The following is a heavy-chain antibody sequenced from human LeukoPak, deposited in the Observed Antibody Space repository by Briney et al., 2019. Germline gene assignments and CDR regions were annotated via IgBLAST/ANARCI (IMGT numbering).Heavy chain of an antibody. J-gene: IGHJ4*02. CDR3: TTEGERYYFDY. CDR1: GFTFSNAW. V-gene: IGHV3-15*01. Sequence: GGSLRLSCAASGFTFSNAWISWVRQAPGKGLEWVGRIKSKTDGGTTDYAAPVKGRFTISRDDSKNTLYLQMNSLKTEDTAVYYRTTEGERYYFDYWGQGTLVTVSS. CDR2: IKSKTDGGTT. D-gene: IGHD1-1*01.